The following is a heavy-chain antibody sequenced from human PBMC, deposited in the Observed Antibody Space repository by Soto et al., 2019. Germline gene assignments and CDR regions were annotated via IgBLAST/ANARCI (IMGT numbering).Heavy chain of an antibody. CDR1: GFTFSSYS. D-gene: IGHD6-13*01. CDR3: ARDLSIAAAALP. V-gene: IGHV3-21*01. CDR2: ISSSSSYI. J-gene: IGHJ5*02. Sequence: GSLRLSCAASGFTFSSYSMNWVRQAPGKGLEWVSSISSSSSYIYYADSVKGRFTISRDNTKNSLYLQMNSLRAEDTAVYYCARDLSIAAAALPWGQGTLVTVYS.